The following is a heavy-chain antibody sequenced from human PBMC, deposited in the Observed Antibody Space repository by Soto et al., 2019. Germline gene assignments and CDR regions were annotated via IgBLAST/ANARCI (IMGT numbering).Heavy chain of an antibody. Sequence: PSETLSLTCAVSGGSISSGGYSWSWIRQPPGKGLEWIGYIYHSGSTYYNPSLKSRVTISVDTSKNQFSLKLNSVTAADTAVYYCAGGASSGVFFDSWGQGAQVTVSS. D-gene: IGHD1-26*01. J-gene: IGHJ4*02. CDR1: GGSISSGGYS. CDR3: AGGASSGVFFDS. CDR2: IYHSGST. V-gene: IGHV4-30-2*02.